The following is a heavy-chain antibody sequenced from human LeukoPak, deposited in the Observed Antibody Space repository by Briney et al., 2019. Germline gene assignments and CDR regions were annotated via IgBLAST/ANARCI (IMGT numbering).Heavy chain of an antibody. CDR2: INPNSGGT. CDR3: ARASSAARPGSSFDY. Sequence: ASVKVSCKASGYTLTGYYMQWVRQAPGQGLEWMGWINPNSGGTNYAREFQGRVTMTRDTSISTACMELSRLRSDDAAVYYCARASSAARPGSSFDYWGQGTLVTVSS. CDR1: GYTLTGYY. D-gene: IGHD6-6*01. J-gene: IGHJ4*02. V-gene: IGHV1-2*02.